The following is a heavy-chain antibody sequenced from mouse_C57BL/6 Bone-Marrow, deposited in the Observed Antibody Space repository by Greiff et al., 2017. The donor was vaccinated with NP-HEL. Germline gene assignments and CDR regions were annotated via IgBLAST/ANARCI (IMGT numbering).Heavy chain of an antibody. CDR3: ASLYYSNPWFAY. Sequence: EVKLEESGPELVKPGASVKMSCKASGYTFTDYNMHWVKQSHGKSLEWIGYINPNNGGTSYNQKFKGKATLTVNKSSSTAYMELRSLTSEDSAVYYCASLYYSNPWFAYWGQGTLVTVSA. J-gene: IGHJ3*01. CDR1: GYTFTDYN. CDR2: INPNNGGT. V-gene: IGHV1-22*01. D-gene: IGHD2-5*01.